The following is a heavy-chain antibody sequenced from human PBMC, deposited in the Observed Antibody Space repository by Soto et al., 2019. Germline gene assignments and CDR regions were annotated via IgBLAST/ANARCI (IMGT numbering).Heavy chain of an antibody. CDR1: GLSVSSNY. D-gene: IGHD3-22*01. J-gene: IGHJ2*01. V-gene: IGHV3-53*01. CDR3: ARGSRGGYYDWYFDL. Sequence: EVQLVESGGGLIQPGGSLRLSCAASGLSVSSNYMGWVRQAPGRGLEYVSVIYSGGFTDYGDSVKGRFTISRDNSKNTLYLQMDSLIVEDTAVYYCARGSRGGYYDWYFDLWGRGTLVTVSS. CDR2: IYSGGFT.